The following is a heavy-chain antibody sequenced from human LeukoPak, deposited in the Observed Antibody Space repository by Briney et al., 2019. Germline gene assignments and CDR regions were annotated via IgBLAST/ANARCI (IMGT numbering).Heavy chain of an antibody. Sequence: ASVKVTCQASGYSFTSYDSNWVRQASGQGLDWMGWMNPNSGNTGYAQKFQGEVTMTRNTSISTAYMERSSLRSEDTAVYYCARGPGCTSTSCPYYFDYWGQGTLLTVSS. CDR3: ARGPGCTSTSCPYYFDY. J-gene: IGHJ4*02. CDR1: GYSFTSYD. V-gene: IGHV1-8*01. D-gene: IGHD2-2*01. CDR2: MNPNSGNT.